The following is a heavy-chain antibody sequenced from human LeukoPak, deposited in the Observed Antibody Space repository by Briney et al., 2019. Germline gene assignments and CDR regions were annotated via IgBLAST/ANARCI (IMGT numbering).Heavy chain of an antibody. CDR3: TSMGEWQLDY. J-gene: IGHJ4*02. D-gene: IGHD3-16*01. V-gene: IGHV3-21*01. CDR1: GFTFSSYS. Sequence: PGGSLRLSCAASGFTFSSYSMNWVRQAPGKGLEWVSSISSSSSYIYYADSVKGRFTISRDNAKNSLYLQMNSLRAEDTAVYYCTSMGEWQLDYWGQGTLVTVSS. CDR2: ISSSSSYI.